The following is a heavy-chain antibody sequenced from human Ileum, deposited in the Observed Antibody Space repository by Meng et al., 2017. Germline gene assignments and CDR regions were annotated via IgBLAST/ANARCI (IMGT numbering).Heavy chain of an antibody. CDR1: GGSFSSGGNY. CDR3: ARVRRGLGLRFDP. D-gene: IGHD3/OR15-3a*01. J-gene: IGHJ5*02. V-gene: IGHV4-31*03. Sequence: PEGPAPGLWVPSQTRSLTCTVSGGSFSSGGNYWGSTRQNPGKGLEWIGYIFYSGSTYYNSSLKRRINISVDTSKNQFSLKVSSVTAADTAVYYCARVRRGLGLRFDPWGQGTLVTVSS. CDR2: IFYSGST.